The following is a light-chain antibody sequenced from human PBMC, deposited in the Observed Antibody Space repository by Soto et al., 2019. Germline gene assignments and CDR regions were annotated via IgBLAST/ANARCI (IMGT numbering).Light chain of an antibody. CDR1: QSVSSGY. V-gene: IGKV3-15*01. CDR3: QHYNNWPPWT. J-gene: IGKJ1*01. Sequence: ESVLTLSPGTLSLSPGDGATLSCRASQSVSSGYLAWYQQKPGQAPRLLIYGASIRATGIPARFSGSGSGTEFTLTISTLQSEDFAIYYCQHYNNWPPWTFGQGTKVDIK. CDR2: GAS.